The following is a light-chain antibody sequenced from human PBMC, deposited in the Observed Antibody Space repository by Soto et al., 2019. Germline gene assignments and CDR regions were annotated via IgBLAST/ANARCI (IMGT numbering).Light chain of an antibody. J-gene: IGLJ1*01. CDR3: AAWDDSLNGNYV. Sequence: QSVLTQPPSASGTPGQRVTISCSGSSSNIGSNTVNWYQHLSGTAPKLLIYSNYQRPSGVPDRFSGSKSGTSASLVISGLQSEDEADYYCAAWDDSLNGNYVFGTGTKVTVL. V-gene: IGLV1-44*01. CDR2: SNY. CDR1: SSNIGSNT.